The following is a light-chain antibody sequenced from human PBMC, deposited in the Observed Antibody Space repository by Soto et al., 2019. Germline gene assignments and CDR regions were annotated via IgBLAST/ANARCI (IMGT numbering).Light chain of an antibody. Sequence: AIQLTQSPPSLSASVGDIITITCRASQGISSALAWYQQKPGKPPKLLIYDASSLESGVPSRFSGSGSGTDFTLTICGLQPEDFATYYCKQFYSYPHFGGGTKVEIK. CDR1: QGISSA. J-gene: IGKJ4*01. CDR2: DAS. V-gene: IGKV1-13*02. CDR3: KQFYSYPH.